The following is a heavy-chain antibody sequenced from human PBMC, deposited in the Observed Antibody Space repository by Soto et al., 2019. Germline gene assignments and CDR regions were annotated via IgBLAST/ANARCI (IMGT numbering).Heavy chain of an antibody. Sequence: PSETLSLTCTVSGASISSYYWSWIRQPPGKGLEWIGYISYTGTTNYNPSLQSRVTKSLDTSENQFSLRLISVTAADTAVYYCARSDFSTGYGLFVTINWFDPWGRGTLVTVSS. J-gene: IGHJ5*02. CDR3: ARSDFSTGYGLFVTINWFDP. CDR2: ISYTGTT. CDR1: GASISSYY. V-gene: IGHV4-59*01. D-gene: IGHD3-3*01.